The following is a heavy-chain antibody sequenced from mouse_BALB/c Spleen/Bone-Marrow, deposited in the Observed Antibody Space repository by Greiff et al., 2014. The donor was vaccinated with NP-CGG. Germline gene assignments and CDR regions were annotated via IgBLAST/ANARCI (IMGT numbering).Heavy chain of an antibody. D-gene: IGHD1-1*01. V-gene: IGHV1S40*01. J-gene: IGHJ2*01. Sequence: VQGVESGPELVRPGASVKLSCKASGYIFITYWMNWVKQRPGQGLEWIGQIFPASGSTNYNEMFEGKATLTVDTSSSTAYMQLSSLTSEDSAVYYCARLATVVADYFDYWGQGTTLTVSS. CDR2: IFPASGST. CDR3: ARLATVVADYFDY. CDR1: GYIFITYW.